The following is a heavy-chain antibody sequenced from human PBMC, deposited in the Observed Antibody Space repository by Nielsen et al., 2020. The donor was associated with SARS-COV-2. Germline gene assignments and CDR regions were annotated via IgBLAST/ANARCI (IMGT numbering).Heavy chain of an antibody. CDR2: INPITGGT. J-gene: IGHJ4*02. D-gene: IGHD6-19*01. V-gene: IGHV1-2*06. CDR3: AREYSSGWYAIDY. Sequence: ASVKVSCKASGYTFSNYGIHWVRQAHAQGLEWMGRINPITGGTKYAQRFQGRVTLTRDTSIDTAYLEVSRLTSDDTAVYYCAREYSSGWYAIDYWGQGTLVTASS. CDR1: GYTFSNYG.